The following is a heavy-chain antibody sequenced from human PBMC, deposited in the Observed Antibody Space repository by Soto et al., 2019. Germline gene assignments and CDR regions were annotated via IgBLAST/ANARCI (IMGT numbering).Heavy chain of an antibody. CDR1: GGSFSGYY. CDR2: INHSGST. Sequence: SETLSLTCAVYGGSFSGYYWSWIRQPPGKGLEWIGEINHSGSTNYNPSLKSRVTISVDTSKNQFSLKLSSVTAADTAVYYCARENNYYYMDVWGKGTTVTVSS. J-gene: IGHJ6*03. CDR3: ARENNYYYMDV. V-gene: IGHV4-34*01.